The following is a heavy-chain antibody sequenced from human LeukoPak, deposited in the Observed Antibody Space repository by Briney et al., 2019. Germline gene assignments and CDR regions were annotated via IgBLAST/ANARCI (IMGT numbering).Heavy chain of an antibody. Sequence: ASVKVSCKAPGYTFTSYAMHWVRQAPGQRLEWMGWINAGNGNTKYSQKFQGGVTITRDTSASTAYMELSSLRSEDTAVYYCAIRGWSTGGYYFDYWGQGTLVTVSS. D-gene: IGHD6-19*01. J-gene: IGHJ4*02. CDR1: GYTFTSYA. CDR2: INAGNGNT. CDR3: AIRGWSTGGYYFDY. V-gene: IGHV1-3*01.